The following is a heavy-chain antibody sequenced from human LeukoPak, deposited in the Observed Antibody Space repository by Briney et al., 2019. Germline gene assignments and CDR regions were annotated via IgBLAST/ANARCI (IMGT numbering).Heavy chain of an antibody. CDR2: IYPGDSDT. CDR1: GYNFTNYW. D-gene: IGHD3-10*01. J-gene: IGHJ4*02. Sequence: GESLKISCKGFGYNFTNYWIGWVRQMPGKGLEWMGIIYPGDSDTRYSPSFQGQVTMSADRSISTAYLQWSSLKASDTATYYCATSAGIVRGVPFDFWGQGTLVTVSS. CDR3: ATSAGIVRGVPFDF. V-gene: IGHV5-51*01.